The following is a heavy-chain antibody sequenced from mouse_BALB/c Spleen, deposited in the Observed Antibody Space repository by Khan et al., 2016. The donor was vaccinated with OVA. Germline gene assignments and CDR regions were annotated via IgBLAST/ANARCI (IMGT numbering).Heavy chain of an antibody. CDR2: ISPNSDGS. CDR3: LRSLFYYGRSHEGFSY. V-gene: IGHV1S136*01. Sequence: EVQLQQSGPELVKPGASVKMSCKASGYTFTSYVMHWVKQKPRQGLEWIGYISPNSDGSKYNEKFRGKATLTSDKSSSTAYMELSSLTTEASEVSYCLRSLFYYGRSHEGFSYWGQGTLVTVSA. D-gene: IGHD1-1*01. CDR1: GYTFTSYV. J-gene: IGHJ3*01.